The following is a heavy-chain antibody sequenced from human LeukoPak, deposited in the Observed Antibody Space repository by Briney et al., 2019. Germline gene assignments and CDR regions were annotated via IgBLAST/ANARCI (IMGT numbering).Heavy chain of an antibody. J-gene: IGHJ5*02. CDR1: GGSISSYY. D-gene: IGHD2-21*02. V-gene: IGHV4-59*01. CDR3: ARDLGFCGGDCYSHNWFDP. Sequence: SETLSLTCTVSGGSISSYYWSWIRQSPGKGLEWIGYIYYSGSTNYNPSLKSRVTISVDTSKNQFSLKLSSVTAADTAVYYCARDLGFCGGDCYSHNWFDPWGQGTLVTVSS. CDR2: IYYSGST.